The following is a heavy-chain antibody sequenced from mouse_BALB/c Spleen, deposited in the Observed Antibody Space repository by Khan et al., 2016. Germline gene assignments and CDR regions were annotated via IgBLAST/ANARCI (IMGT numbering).Heavy chain of an antibody. Sequence: QVQLQQSGAELMKPGASVKISCKATGYTFSSYWIEWVKQRPGHGLEWIGEILPGSGGTNYNEKFKGKATFTADTSSNTAYMQLSSLTSEDSAVYYCASRFYYWGQGTTLTVSS. CDR1: GYTFSSYW. CDR3: ASRFYY. V-gene: IGHV1-9*01. J-gene: IGHJ2*01. CDR2: ILPGSGGT.